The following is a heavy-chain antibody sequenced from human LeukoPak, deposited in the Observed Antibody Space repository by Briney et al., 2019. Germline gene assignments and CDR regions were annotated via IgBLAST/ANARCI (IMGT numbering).Heavy chain of an antibody. V-gene: IGHV4-59*08. CDR2: IHYTGST. Sequence: SETLSLTCTVSGGSISSYYWSWIRQPPGKGLEWIGFIHYTGSTNYNPSLESRVTISVDTSKNQFSLKLSSVTAADTAVYYCARGVTAIWGAFDIWGQGTMVTVSS. CDR1: GGSISSYY. J-gene: IGHJ3*02. CDR3: ARGVTAIWGAFDI. D-gene: IGHD2-21*02.